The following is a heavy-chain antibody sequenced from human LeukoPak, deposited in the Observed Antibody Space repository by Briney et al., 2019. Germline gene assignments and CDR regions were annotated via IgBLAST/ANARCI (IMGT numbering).Heavy chain of an antibody. CDR3: TRDSLRCSSATCYREEY. D-gene: IGHD2-2*01. J-gene: IGHJ4*02. CDR2: IYGADRT. CDR1: GFIVSSNY. V-gene: IGHV3-66*01. Sequence: PGGSLRLSCAASGFIVSSNYMGWVRQAPGKGLEWVSLIYGADRTYYADSVKGSFTISRDNSKNTLYLQMNRLRAEDTAFYYCTRDSLRCSSATCYREEYWGQGTLVTVSS.